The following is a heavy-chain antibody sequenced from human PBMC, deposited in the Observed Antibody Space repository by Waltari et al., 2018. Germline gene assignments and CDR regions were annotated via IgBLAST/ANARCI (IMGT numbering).Heavy chain of an antibody. CDR2: IYHSGST. D-gene: IGHD4-17*01. Sequence: QVQLQESGPGLVKPSETLSLTCTVSGYSISRGYYWGWIRQPPGKGLEWIGSIYHSGSTYYNPSLKSRVTISVDTSKNQFSLKLSSVTAADTAVYYCARDFEGDYSYNWFDPWGQGTLVTVSS. CDR1: GYSISRGYY. V-gene: IGHV4-38-2*02. J-gene: IGHJ5*02. CDR3: ARDFEGDYSYNWFDP.